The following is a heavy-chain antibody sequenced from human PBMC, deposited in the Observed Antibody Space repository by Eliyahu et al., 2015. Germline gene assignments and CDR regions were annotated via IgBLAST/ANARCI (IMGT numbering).Heavy chain of an antibody. J-gene: IGHJ4*02. CDR2: INHSGST. Sequence: QVQLQQWGAGLLKPSETLSLTCAVYGGSFSGYYWSWIRQPPGKGLEWIGEINHSGSTNYNPSLKSRVTISVDTSKNQFSLKLSSVTAADTAVYYCAINDYGDYPRSDYWGQGTLVTVSS. CDR1: GGSFSGYY. D-gene: IGHD4-17*01. V-gene: IGHV4-34*01. CDR3: AINDYGDYPRSDY.